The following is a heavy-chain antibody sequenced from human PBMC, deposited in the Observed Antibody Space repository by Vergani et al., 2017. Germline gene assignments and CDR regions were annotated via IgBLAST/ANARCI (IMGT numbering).Heavy chain of an antibody. Sequence: QLQLQESGPGLVKPSETLSLTCTVSGGSISSSSYYWGWIRQPPGKGLEWIGSIYYSGSTYYNPSLKSRVTISVDTSKNQFSLKLSSVTAADTAVYYCARRGGSYYYYYMDVWGKGTTVTVSS. CDR1: GGSISSSSYY. CDR3: ARRGGSYYYYYMDV. CDR2: IYYSGST. D-gene: IGHD1-26*01. V-gene: IGHV4-39*01. J-gene: IGHJ6*03.